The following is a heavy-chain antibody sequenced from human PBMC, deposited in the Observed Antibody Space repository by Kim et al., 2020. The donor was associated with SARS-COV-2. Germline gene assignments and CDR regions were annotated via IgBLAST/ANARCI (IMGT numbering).Heavy chain of an antibody. CDR2: INHSGST. CDR1: GGSFSGYY. CDR3: ARGIGYSSSWYSAYYGMDV. J-gene: IGHJ6*01. Sequence: SETLSLTCAVYGGSFSGYYWSWIRQPPGKGLEWIGEINHSGSTNYNPSLKSRVTISVDTSKNQFSLKLSSVTAADTAVYYCARGIGYSSSWYSAYYGMDV. V-gene: IGHV4-34*01. D-gene: IGHD6-13*01.